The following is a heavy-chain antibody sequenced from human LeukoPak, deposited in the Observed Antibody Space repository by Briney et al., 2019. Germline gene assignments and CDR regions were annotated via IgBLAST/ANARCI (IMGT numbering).Heavy chain of an antibody. Sequence: GGSLRLSCAASGFTFSDYYMSWIRQAPGKGLVWVSYISSTSSYTNYADSVNGRFTISRDNGKNSLYLQMNSLRAEDTAVYYCARSNRGVIQLPDYWGQGTLVTVSS. V-gene: IGHV3-11*03. J-gene: IGHJ4*02. CDR3: ARSNRGVIQLPDY. CDR2: ISSTSSYT. CDR1: GFTFSDYY. D-gene: IGHD5-18*01.